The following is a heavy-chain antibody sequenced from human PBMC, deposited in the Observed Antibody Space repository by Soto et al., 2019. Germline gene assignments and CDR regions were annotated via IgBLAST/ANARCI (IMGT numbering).Heavy chain of an antibody. Sequence: GGSLRLSCAASGFTFSSSALSWVRQAPGKGLEWVSGVSASGGSKYCADSVKGRFTISRDKSRNTLYLQMNSLRAEDTAVYYCAKAAGFYADYSDYWGQGTVVTVSS. CDR1: GFTFSSSA. CDR2: VSASGGSK. D-gene: IGHD4-17*01. V-gene: IGHV3-23*01. CDR3: AKAAGFYADYSDY. J-gene: IGHJ4*02.